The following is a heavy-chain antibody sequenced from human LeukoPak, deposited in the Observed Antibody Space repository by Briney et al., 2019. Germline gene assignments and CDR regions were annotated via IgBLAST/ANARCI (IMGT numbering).Heavy chain of an antibody. V-gene: IGHV3-7*01. CDR1: GFTFSSYA. Sequence: PGGSLRLSCAASGFTFSSYAMHWVRQAPGKGLEWVATVNEDGTAKFYVDSVKGRFTIFRDNTRSSLDLQMNSLTVEDTAMYYCEAPATAWGQGTLVTVSS. J-gene: IGHJ5*02. CDR3: EAPATA. CDR2: VNEDGTAK.